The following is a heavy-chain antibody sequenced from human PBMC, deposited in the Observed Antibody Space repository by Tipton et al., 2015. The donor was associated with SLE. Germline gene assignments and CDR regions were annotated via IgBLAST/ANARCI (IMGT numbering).Heavy chain of an antibody. CDR1: GYSISSGYY. D-gene: IGHD7-27*01. CDR2: IYHSGST. Sequence: TLSLTCTVSGYSISSGYYWGWIRQPPGKGLEWIGSIYHSGSTYYNPSLKSRVTISVDTSKTQFSLKLSSVTAADTAVYYCARDLKGLGTYNWFDPWGQGTLVTVSS. J-gene: IGHJ5*02. CDR3: ARDLKGLGTYNWFDP. V-gene: IGHV4-38-2*02.